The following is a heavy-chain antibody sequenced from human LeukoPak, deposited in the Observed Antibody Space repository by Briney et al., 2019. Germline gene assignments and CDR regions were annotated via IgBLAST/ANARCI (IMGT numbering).Heavy chain of an antibody. D-gene: IGHD6-6*01. J-gene: IGHJ3*02. CDR1: GFTFSSYE. CDR3: AREGLWGAARDAFDI. CDR2: ISISGSTI. Sequence: GGSLRLSCAASGFTFSSYEMNWVRQAPGKGLEWVSYISISGSTIYYADSVKGRFAISRDNARNSLYLQMNSLRVEDTAVYYCAREGLWGAARDAFDIWGQGTMVTVSS. V-gene: IGHV3-48*03.